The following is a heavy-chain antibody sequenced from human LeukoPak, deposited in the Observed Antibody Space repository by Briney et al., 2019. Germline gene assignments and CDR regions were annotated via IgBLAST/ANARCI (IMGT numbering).Heavy chain of an antibody. D-gene: IGHD6-19*01. V-gene: IGHV4-59*01. CDR3: ARGLGNSSGKARRFDY. J-gene: IGHJ4*02. Sequence: SETLSLTCSVSGGSISNYYWSWIRQPPGKGLEWIGYMYYSGSTKYNPSLKSRLTISVDTSKNQFSLKVSSVTAADTAVYYCARGLGNSSGKARRFDYWGQGTLVTVSS. CDR2: MYYSGST. CDR1: GGSISNYY.